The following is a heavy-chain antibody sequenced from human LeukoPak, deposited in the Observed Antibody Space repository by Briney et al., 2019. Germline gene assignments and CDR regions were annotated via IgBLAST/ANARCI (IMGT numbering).Heavy chain of an antibody. D-gene: IGHD3-3*01. Sequence: GGSLRLSCAASGFTFSSYAMHWVRQAPGKGLEWVAVISYDGSNKYYADSVKGRFTISRDNAKNSLYLQMNSLRDEDTAVYYCARADFWSGPPQYYFDYWGQGTLVTVSS. CDR1: GFTFSSYA. CDR3: ARADFWSGPPQYYFDY. V-gene: IGHV3-30-3*01. J-gene: IGHJ4*02. CDR2: ISYDGSNK.